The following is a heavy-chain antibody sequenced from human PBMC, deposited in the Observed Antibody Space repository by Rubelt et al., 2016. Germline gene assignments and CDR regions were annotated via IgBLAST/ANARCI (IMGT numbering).Heavy chain of an antibody. CDR3: TTILTIAAAGSDAFDI. CDR2: IKSKTDGGTT. CDR1: GFTFSNAW. Sequence: GGGLVKPGGSLRVSCAASGFTFSNAWMSWVRQAPGKGLEWVGRIKSKTDGGTTDYAAPVNGRFTISRDDSKNTLYLQMNSLKTEDTAVYYCTTILTIAAAGSDAFDIWGQVTMVTVSS. J-gene: IGHJ3*02. V-gene: IGHV3-15*01. D-gene: IGHD6-13*01.